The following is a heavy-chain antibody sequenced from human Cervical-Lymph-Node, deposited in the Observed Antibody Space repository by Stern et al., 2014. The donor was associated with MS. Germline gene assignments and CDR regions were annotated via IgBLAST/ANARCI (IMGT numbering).Heavy chain of an antibody. D-gene: IGHD3-16*01. V-gene: IGHV4-4*02. Sequence: VQLEESGPGLVKPSGTLSLTCTVSGASLGGVNLRTLVRQPPGKGLEWIGESFNIGDTNYNPSLRSRVVMLVDSSKSQFSLQLTSVTAADTAVYYCARGGGTDSPPYDYWGQGTLVTVS. CDR2: SFNIGDT. CDR1: GASLGGVNL. CDR3: ARGGGTDSPPYDY. J-gene: IGHJ4*02.